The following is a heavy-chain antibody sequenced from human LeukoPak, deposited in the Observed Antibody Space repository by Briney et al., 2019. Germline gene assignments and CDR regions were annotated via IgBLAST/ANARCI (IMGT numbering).Heavy chain of an antibody. CDR2: ISGSGGST. V-gene: IGHV3-23*01. D-gene: IGHD4-11*01. J-gene: IGHJ2*01. Sequence: GGSLRLSCAASGFTFSSYAMSWVRQAPGKGLEWVSAISGSGGSTYYADSVKGRFTTSRDNSKNTLYLQMNSLRAEDTAVYYCAKDQGRTTDWYFDLWGRGTLVTVSS. CDR1: GFTFSSYA. CDR3: AKDQGRTTDWYFDL.